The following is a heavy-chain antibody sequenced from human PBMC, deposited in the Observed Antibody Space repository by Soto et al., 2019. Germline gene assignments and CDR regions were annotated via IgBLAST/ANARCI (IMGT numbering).Heavy chain of an antibody. D-gene: IGHD2-21*01. J-gene: IGHJ6*02. CDR1: GGSISSSSYY. CDR3: ARQVVMAGGYYYYGMDV. Sequence: SETLSLTCTVSGGSISSSSYYWGWLRQPPGKGLEWIGSIYYSGSTYYNPSLKSRVTISVDTSKNQFSLKLSSVTAADTAVYYCARQVVMAGGYYYYGMDVWGQGTTVTVSS. V-gene: IGHV4-39*01. CDR2: IYYSGST.